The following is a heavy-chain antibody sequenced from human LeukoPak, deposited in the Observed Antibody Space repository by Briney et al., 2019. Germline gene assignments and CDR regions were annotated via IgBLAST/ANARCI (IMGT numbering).Heavy chain of an antibody. CDR1: GGSFSSYY. CDR2: INYSGST. Sequence: SETLSLTCTVSGGSFSSYYWSWIRQPPGKGLEWIGYINYSGSTNYNPSLKSLVTISVDTSKNQFSLKLSSVTAADTAVYYCAREGVYCSSTSCYLGYFDYWGQGTLVTVSS. D-gene: IGHD2-2*01. V-gene: IGHV4-59*01. CDR3: AREGVYCSSTSCYLGYFDY. J-gene: IGHJ4*02.